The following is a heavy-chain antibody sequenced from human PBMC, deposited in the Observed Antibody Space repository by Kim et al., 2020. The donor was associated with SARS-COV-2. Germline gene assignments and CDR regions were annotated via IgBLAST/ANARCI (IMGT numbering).Heavy chain of an antibody. CDR3: ARDRVNDFWSAYSRGYYYYGMDV. J-gene: IGHJ6*02. CDR2: IYYSGST. V-gene: IGHV4-59*01. D-gene: IGHD3-3*01. CDR1: GGSISSYY. Sequence: SETLSLTCTVSGGSISSYYWSWIRQPPGKGLEWIGYIYYSGSTNYNPSLKSRVTISVDTSKNQFSLKLSSVTAADTAVYYCARDRVNDFWSAYSRGYYYYGMDVWGQGTTVTVSS.